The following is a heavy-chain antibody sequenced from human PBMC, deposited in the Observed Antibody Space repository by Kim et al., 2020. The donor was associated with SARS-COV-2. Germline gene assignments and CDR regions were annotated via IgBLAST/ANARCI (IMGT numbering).Heavy chain of an antibody. CDR3: ARDLGMSTVAGTGYFQY. D-gene: IGHD6-19*01. CDR2: ISYEGIN. CDR1: GFVFSNYA. V-gene: IGHV3-30*04. J-gene: IGHJ1*01. Sequence: GGSLRLSCAASGFVFSNYAMHWVRQAPGKGLEWVAVISYEGINYADSVKGRFTISRDDSKNTLNLQMDSLRAEDTAVYYCARDLGMSTVAGTGYFQYWGLGTLVTVSS.